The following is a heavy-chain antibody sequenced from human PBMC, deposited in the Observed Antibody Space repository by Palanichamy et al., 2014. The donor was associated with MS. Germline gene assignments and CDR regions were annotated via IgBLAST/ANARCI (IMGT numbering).Heavy chain of an antibody. CDR1: GYTFTTYI. J-gene: IGHJ4*02. D-gene: IGHD6-19*01. Sequence: QVQFVQSGAEVKRPGASLKVSCKTSGYTFTTYIIHWVRQAPGQRLEWMGWIYPGIGNTQYSQKFQGRLTITRDASASTAYMELSSLRSEDTAVYYCARERGPQWLGKEPLLFDYGGQGTLVTVSS. CDR3: ARERGPQWLGKEPLLFDY. CDR2: IYPGIGNT. V-gene: IGHV1-3*01.